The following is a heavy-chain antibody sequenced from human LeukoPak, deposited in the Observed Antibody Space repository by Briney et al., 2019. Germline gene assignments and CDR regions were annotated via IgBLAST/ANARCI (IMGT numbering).Heavy chain of an antibody. J-gene: IGHJ4*02. CDR2: IYHSGST. CDR1: GYSISSGYY. D-gene: IGHD3-3*01. CDR3: ARALVGSRFLEWLAFDY. Sequence: SETLSLTCTVSGYSISSGYYWGWIRQPPGKGLEWIGSIYHSGSTYYNPSLKSRVTISVDTSKNQFSLKLSSVTAADTAVYYCARALVGSRFLEWLAFDYWGQGTLVTVSS. V-gene: IGHV4-38-2*02.